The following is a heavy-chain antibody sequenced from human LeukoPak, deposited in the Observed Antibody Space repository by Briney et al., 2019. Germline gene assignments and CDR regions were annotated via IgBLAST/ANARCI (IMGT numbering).Heavy chain of an antibody. CDR2: IYYSGST. CDR3: VKRSGTNAFDI. D-gene: IGHD1-26*01. Sequence: SETLSLTCTVSGGSISSYYWSWIRQPPGKGLEWIGYIYYSGSTNYNPSLKSRVTISVDTSKNQFSLKLSSVTAADTAVYFCVKRSGTNAFDIWGQGTMVTVSS. V-gene: IGHV4-59*01. J-gene: IGHJ3*02. CDR1: GGSISSYY.